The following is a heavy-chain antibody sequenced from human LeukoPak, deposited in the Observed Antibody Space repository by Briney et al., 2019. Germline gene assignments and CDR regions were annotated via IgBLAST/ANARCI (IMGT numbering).Heavy chain of an antibody. J-gene: IGHJ4*02. CDR3: ARERHYYDSSGSFDY. CDR2: IYYSGST. CDR1: GGSISSYY. V-gene: IGHV4-59*01. Sequence: ASETLSLTCTVSGGSISSYYWSWIRQPPGKGLEWIGYIYYSGSTNYNPSLKSRVTISVDTSKNQFSLKLSSVTAADTAVYYCARERHYYDSSGSFDYWGQGTLVTVSS. D-gene: IGHD3-22*01.